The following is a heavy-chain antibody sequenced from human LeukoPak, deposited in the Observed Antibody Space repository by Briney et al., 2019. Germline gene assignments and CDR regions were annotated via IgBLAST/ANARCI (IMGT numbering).Heavy chain of an antibody. CDR1: GFTFSSYS. J-gene: IGHJ4*02. CDR2: ISSSSSYI. Sequence: GGSLRLSCAASGFTFSSYSMNWVRQAPGKGLEWVSSISSSSSYIYYADSVKGRFTMSRDNSKNTLYLQMNSLRAEDTALYYCAKAALSAYCGGDCYSSYYWGQGTLVTVSS. CDR3: AKAALSAYCGGDCYSSYY. D-gene: IGHD2-21*02. V-gene: IGHV3-21*04.